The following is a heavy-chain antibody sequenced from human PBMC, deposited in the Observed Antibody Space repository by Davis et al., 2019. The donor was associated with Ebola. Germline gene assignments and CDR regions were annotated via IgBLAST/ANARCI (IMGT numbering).Heavy chain of an antibody. Sequence: LRLSCTVSGGSIRNGYYYWSWIRQSPGKGLEWIGHIYYIGTTHYNPSFKSRLTMSIDTSKNQFYLKLTSLTAADTAVYYCATNTTTSGWFDPWGQGTLVTVSS. CDR2: IYYIGTT. CDR1: GGSIRNGYYY. D-gene: IGHD1-26*01. J-gene: IGHJ5*02. CDR3: ATNTTTSGWFDP. V-gene: IGHV4-30-4*08.